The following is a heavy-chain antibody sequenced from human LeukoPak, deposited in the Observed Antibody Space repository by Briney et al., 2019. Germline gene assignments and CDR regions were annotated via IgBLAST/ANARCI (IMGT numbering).Heavy chain of an antibody. V-gene: IGHV3-30*04. CDR2: ISYDGIHK. CDR1: EFTFSTSA. J-gene: IGHJ4*02. D-gene: IGHD3-22*01. Sequence: PGGSLRLSCIASEFTFSTSAMHWVRQPPGKGLEWVAAISYDGIHKYYADSVKGRFTISRDNSKNTLFLQMNSLRTEDTAVYYCAREGDDTSGYFVTLFDYWGQGTLVTVSS. CDR3: AREGDDTSGYFVTLFDY.